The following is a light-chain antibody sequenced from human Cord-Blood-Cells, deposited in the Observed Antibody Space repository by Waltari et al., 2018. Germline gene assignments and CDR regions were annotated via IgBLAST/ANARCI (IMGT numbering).Light chain of an antibody. V-gene: IGLV2-8*01. J-gene: IGLJ1*01. CDR1: SSDVGGYNY. CDR2: EVS. Sequence: QSALTQPPSASGSPGQSVTISCTGTSSDVGGYNYVSWSQQHPGKAPKLMIYEVSKRPSWVPDRFSGSKSGNTASLTVSGLQAEDEADYYGSSYAGSNTPYVFGTGTKVTVL. CDR3: SSYAGSNTPYV.